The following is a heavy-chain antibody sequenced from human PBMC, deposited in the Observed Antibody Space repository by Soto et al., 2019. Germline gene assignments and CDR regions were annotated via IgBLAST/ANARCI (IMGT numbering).Heavy chain of an antibody. D-gene: IGHD3-22*01. J-gene: IGHJ4*02. CDR3: AKAARVTMILAAYFDS. CDR1: GFTFSSFG. CDR2: TSYDGGEK. Sequence: QVHLVESGGGVVQPGKSLRLSCAASGFTFSSFGMHWVRQAPGKGLEWVAVTSYDGGEKYYADSVKGRFFISRDNSKNTLSLVMNSLRAEDTAVYYCAKAARVTMILAAYFDSWGQGTRVTVSS. V-gene: IGHV3-30*18.